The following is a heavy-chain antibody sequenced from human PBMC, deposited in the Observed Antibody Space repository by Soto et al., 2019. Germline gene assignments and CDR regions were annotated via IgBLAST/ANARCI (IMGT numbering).Heavy chain of an antibody. CDR2: IIPIFGTA. D-gene: IGHD2-2*01. V-gene: IGHV1-69*06. J-gene: IGHJ3*02. CDR1: GGTFSSYA. CDR3: ATRIGYCSSTSCYERWDAFDI. Sequence: SVKVSCKASGGTFSSYAISWVRQAPGQGLEWMGGIIPIFGTANYAQKFQGRVTITADKSTSTAYMELSSLRSEDTAVYYCATRIGYCSSTSCYERWDAFDIWGQGTMVTV.